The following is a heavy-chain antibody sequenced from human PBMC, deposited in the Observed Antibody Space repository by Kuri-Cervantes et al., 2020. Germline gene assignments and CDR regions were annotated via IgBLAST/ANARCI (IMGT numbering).Heavy chain of an antibody. CDR3: AAVLLWYGELYYYYGMDV. CDR1: GYTFTSYA. V-gene: IGHV7-4-1*01. CDR2: INTNTGNP. Sequence: ASVKDSCKASGYTFTSYAMNWLRQAPGKGLEWMGWINTNTGNPKYAQGFTGLFVFSLDTSVSTAYLQIYSLKAEDTAVYYCAAVLLWYGELYYYYGMDVWGQGTTVTVSS. D-gene: IGHD3-10*01. J-gene: IGHJ6*02.